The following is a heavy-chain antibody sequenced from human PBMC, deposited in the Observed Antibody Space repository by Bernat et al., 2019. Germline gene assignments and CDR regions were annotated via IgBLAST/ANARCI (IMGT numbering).Heavy chain of an antibody. D-gene: IGHD6-6*01. V-gene: IGHV3-21*01. CDR3: ARERSSSSHSDY. Sequence: EVQLVESGGGLVKPGGSLRLSCAASGFTFSSYSMNWVRQAPGKGLEGVSSITSTSSYIYYADSVKGRFTISRDNAKNSLYLQMNSLSAEDTAVYYCARERSSSSHSDYWGQGTLVTVSS. CDR2: ITSTSSYI. CDR1: GFTFSSYS. J-gene: IGHJ4*02.